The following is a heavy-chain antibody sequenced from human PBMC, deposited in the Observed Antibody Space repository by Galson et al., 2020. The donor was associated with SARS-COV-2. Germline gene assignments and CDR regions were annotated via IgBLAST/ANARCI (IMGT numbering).Heavy chain of an antibody. J-gene: IGHJ2*01. D-gene: IGHD3-3*01. CDR1: GGSFSGYY. Sequence: SETLSLTCAVYGGSFSGYYWSWIRQPPGKGLEWIGEINHSGSTNYNPSLKSRVTILVDTSKNQFTLKLSSVTAADTAVYYCARGLWSYWYFDLWGRGTLVTVSS. V-gene: IGHV4-34*01. CDR3: ARGLWSYWYFDL. CDR2: INHSGST.